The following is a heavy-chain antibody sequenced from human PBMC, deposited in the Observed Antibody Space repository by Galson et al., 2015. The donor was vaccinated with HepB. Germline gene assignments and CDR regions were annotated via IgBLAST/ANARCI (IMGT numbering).Heavy chain of an antibody. Sequence: SVKVSCKASGYTFTGYYMHWVRQAPGQGLEWMGRINPNSGGTNYAQKFQGRVTMTRDTSISTAYMELSSLRSEDTAVYYCARNGERIWFGELSRNWFDPWGQGTLVTVSS. CDR2: INPNSGGT. V-gene: IGHV1-2*06. D-gene: IGHD3-10*01. J-gene: IGHJ5*02. CDR3: ARNGERIWFGELSRNWFDP. CDR1: GYTFTGYY.